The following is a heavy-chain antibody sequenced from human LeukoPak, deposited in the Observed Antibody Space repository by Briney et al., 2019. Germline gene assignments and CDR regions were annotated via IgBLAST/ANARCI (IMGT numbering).Heavy chain of an antibody. CDR1: GFTFSSYW. Sequence: PGGSLRLSCAASGFTFSSYWMSWIRQAPGKGLEWVSYISSSGSTIYYADSVKGRFTISRDNAKNSLYLQMNSLRAEDAAVYYCAREAGSSGWYYFDYWGQGTLVTVSS. CDR3: AREAGSSGWYYFDY. CDR2: ISSSGSTI. D-gene: IGHD6-19*01. J-gene: IGHJ4*02. V-gene: IGHV3-48*04.